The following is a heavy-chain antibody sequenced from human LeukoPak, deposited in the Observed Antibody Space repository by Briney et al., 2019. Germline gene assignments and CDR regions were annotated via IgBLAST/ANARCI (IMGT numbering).Heavy chain of an antibody. CDR2: IIPIFGTA. J-gene: IGHJ5*02. V-gene: IGHV1-69*05. D-gene: IGHD2-2*01. Sequence: SVKVSCKASGGTFSSYAIIWVRQAPGQGLEWMGGIIPIFGTANYAQKFQGRVTITTDESTSTAYMELSSLRSEDTAVYYCARGALRCSSTSCYSETNWFDPWGQGTLVTVSS. CDR3: ARGALRCSSTSCYSETNWFDP. CDR1: GGTFSSYA.